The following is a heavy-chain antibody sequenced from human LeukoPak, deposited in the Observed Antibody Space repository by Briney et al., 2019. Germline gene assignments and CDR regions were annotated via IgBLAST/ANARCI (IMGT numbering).Heavy chain of an antibody. Sequence: SETLSLTRTVSGGSISSDGYYWSWIRQLPGKGLEWIGYTYYSGNTYYNPSLKSRVTISVDTSNNQFSLKLTSVTAADTAVYYCARGGQWLAPGPDYWGQGTLVTVSS. CDR3: ARGGQWLAPGPDY. V-gene: IGHV4-31*03. D-gene: IGHD6-19*01. J-gene: IGHJ4*02. CDR2: TYYSGNT. CDR1: GGSISSDGYY.